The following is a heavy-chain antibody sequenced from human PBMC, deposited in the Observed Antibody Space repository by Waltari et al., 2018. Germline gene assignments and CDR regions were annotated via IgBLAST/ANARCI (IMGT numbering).Heavy chain of an antibody. J-gene: IGHJ6*02. V-gene: IGHV4-39*07. D-gene: IGHD3-10*01. CDR1: GGSISSRSYY. CDR3: ARVDHGSGSYYYYYYGMDV. Sequence: QLQLQESGPGLVKPSETLSLTCTVSGGSISSRSYYWGWIRQPPGKGLEWIGSIYYSGSTYYNPSLKSRVTISVDTSKNQFSLKLSSVTAADTAVYYCARVDHGSGSYYYYYYGMDVWGQGTTVTVSS. CDR2: IYYSGST.